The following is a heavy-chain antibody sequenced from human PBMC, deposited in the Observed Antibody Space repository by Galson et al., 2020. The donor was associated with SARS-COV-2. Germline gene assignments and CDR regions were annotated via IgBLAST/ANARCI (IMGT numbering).Heavy chain of an antibody. D-gene: IGHD3-22*01. CDR1: GFSFTTYA. J-gene: IGHJ3*02. V-gene: IGHV3-23*01. CDR3: AKDGGDYYDTSDYYNHDAFNI. Sequence: GGSLRLSCAASGFSFTTYARTWVRQAPGKGLEWVAGIRGGGATTYYADAVKGRFTISRDSSKNTVYLQMNSLRVEDTAVYYCAKDGGDYYDTSDYYNHDAFNIWGQGTMVTVSS. CDR2: IRGGGATT.